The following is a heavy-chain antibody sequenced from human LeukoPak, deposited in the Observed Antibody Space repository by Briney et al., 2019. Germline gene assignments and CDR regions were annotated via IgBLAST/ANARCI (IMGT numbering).Heavy chain of an antibody. D-gene: IGHD3-9*01. CDR2: INHSGST. CDR1: GGSFSGYY. Sequence: PSETLSLTCAVYGGSFSGYYWSWIRQPPGKGLEWIGEINHSGSTNYNPSLKSRVTISVDTSKNQFSLKLSSVTAADTAVYYCARSDWLNWFDPWGQGTLVTVSS. CDR3: ARSDWLNWFDP. J-gene: IGHJ5*02. V-gene: IGHV4-34*01.